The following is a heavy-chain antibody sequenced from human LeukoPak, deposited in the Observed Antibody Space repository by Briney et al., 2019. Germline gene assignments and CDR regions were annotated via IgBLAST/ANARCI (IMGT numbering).Heavy chain of an antibody. CDR2: IRFDGTNK. D-gene: IGHD3-10*01. Sequence: GGSLRLSCAASGFSFSGYGMHWVRQAPGKGLEWVALIRFDGTNKYYADSVKGRFTISRDNSKNTLYLQMNSLRAEDTAVYYCAKEYYYGSGSDAFDIWGQGTMVTVSS. CDR1: GFSFSGYG. V-gene: IGHV3-30*02. J-gene: IGHJ3*02. CDR3: AKEYYYGSGSDAFDI.